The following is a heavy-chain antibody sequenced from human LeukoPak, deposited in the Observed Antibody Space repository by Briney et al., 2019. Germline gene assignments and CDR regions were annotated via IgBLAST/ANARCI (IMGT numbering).Heavy chain of an antibody. CDR3: ARHDIPHYYGSGSYYRGMGIDY. D-gene: IGHD3-10*01. V-gene: IGHV1-3*01. J-gene: IGHJ4*02. CDR1: GYTFTSYA. Sequence: ASVKVSCKASGYTFTSYAMHWVRQAPGQRLEWMGWINAGNGNTKYSQKFQGRVTITRDTSASTAYMELSSLRSEDTAVYYCARHDIPHYYGSGSYYRGMGIDYWGQGTLVTVSS. CDR2: INAGNGNT.